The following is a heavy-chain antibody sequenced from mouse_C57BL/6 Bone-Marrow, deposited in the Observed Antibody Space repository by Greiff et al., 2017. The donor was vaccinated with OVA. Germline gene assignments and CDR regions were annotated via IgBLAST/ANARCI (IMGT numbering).Heavy chain of an antibody. Sequence: QVHVKQSGAELARPGASVKLSCKASGYTFTSYGISWVKQRTGQGLEWIGEIYPRSGNTYYNEKFKGKATLTADKSSSTAYMELRSLTSEDSAVYFCAREGIYYDYPWFAYWGQGTLVTVSA. CDR2: IYPRSGNT. D-gene: IGHD2-4*01. V-gene: IGHV1-81*01. CDR3: AREGIYYDYPWFAY. CDR1: GYTFTSYG. J-gene: IGHJ3*01.